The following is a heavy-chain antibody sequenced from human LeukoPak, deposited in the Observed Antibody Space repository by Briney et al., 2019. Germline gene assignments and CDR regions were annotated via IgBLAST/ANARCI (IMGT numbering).Heavy chain of an antibody. Sequence: SETLSLTCAVYGGSFSGYYWSWIRQPPGKGLEWIGEINHSGSTNYNPSLKSRVTISVDTSKNQFSLKLSSVTAAGTAVYYCARDVGARRNDYWGQGTLVTVSS. D-gene: IGHD1-26*01. CDR2: INHSGST. CDR1: GGSFSGYY. J-gene: IGHJ4*02. V-gene: IGHV4-34*01. CDR3: ARDVGARRNDY.